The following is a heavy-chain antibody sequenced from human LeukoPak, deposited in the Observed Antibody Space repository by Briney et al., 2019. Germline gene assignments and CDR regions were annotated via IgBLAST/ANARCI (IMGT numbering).Heavy chain of an antibody. CDR1: GGCITSYF. V-gene: IGHV4-4*07. J-gene: IGHJ5*02. CDR2: VYTSGNT. Sequence: PSEPLSRTCTVSGGCITSYFWNWIRQPAGKGLEWLGRVYTSGNTNYSPTRNSRVTMSIDTSKNKLSLNLRSVTAAETAVYYCAMRAREQRDISRGNWLDPWGQGTLVTVSS. D-gene: IGHD6-25*01. CDR3: AMRAREQRDISRGNWLDP.